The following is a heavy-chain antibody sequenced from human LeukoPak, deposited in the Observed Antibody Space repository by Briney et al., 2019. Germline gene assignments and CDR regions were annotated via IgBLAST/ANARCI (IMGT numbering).Heavy chain of an antibody. D-gene: IGHD3-22*01. CDR3: ARDTNYDSSGYYYSGFDY. J-gene: IGHJ4*02. V-gene: IGHV3-23*01. CDR2: ISGSGGST. CDR1: GFTFSSYG. Sequence: PGGSLRLSCAASGFTFSSYGMSWVRQAPGKGLEWVSAISGSGGSTYYADSVKGRFTISRDNSKNTLYLQMNSLRAEDTAVYYCARDTNYDSSGYYYSGFDYWGQGTLVTVSS.